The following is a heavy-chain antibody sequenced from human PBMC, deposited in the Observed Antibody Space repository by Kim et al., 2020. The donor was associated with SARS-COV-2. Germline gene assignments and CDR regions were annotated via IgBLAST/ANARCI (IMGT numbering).Heavy chain of an antibody. CDR3: SRGLYDY. Sequence: GGTTEYAASVKGNLTISRDDSRSIAFLQMNSLQSEDTAVYFCSRGLYDYWGQGTLVTVSS. V-gene: IGHV3-49*02. J-gene: IGHJ4*02. CDR2: GGTT.